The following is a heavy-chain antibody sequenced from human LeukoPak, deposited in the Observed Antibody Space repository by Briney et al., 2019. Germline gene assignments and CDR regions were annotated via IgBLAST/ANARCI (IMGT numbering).Heavy chain of an antibody. CDR1: GFTFSDYA. CDR2: IWYDGSNE. J-gene: IGHJ3*01. V-gene: IGHV3-33*01. Sequence: GRSLRLSCAASGFTFSDYAMHWVRQAPGKGLAWVAVIWYDGSNEKYADSVKGQFTISRDNSKNTLYLQMNSLRAEDTAMYYCAREETGAFDLWGLGTMVTVSS. CDR3: AREETGAFDL. D-gene: IGHD3-9*01.